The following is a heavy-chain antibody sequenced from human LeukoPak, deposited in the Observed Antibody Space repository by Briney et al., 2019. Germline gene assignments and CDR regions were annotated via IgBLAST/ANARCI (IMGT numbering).Heavy chain of an antibody. CDR3: AKDDLYCSGSRCFDY. CDR2: ISGSGGST. V-gene: IGHV3-23*01. J-gene: IGHJ4*02. D-gene: IGHD2-15*01. CDR1: GFTFNNYA. Sequence: GGSLRLSCAASGFTFNNYAMSWVRQAPGKGLEWVSGISGSGGSTYYADSVKGRFTISRDNSKNTLYLQVNSLRAEDTAVYYCAKDDLYCSGSRCFDYWGQGTLVTVSS.